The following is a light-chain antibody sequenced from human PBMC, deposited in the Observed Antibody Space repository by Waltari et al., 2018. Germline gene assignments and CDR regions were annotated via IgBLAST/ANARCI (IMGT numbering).Light chain of an antibody. CDR2: GTS. CDR1: QSVNDN. CDR3: QQYHSTPFT. Sequence: EIVMTQSPDTLSVSPGESATLPCRASQSVNDNLAWYQQKPGQAPRLLIYGTSTRATGIPARFSGSGSGTEFTLTISSLQSEDFAVYYCQQYHSTPFTFGPGTKVDIK. V-gene: IGKV3-15*01. J-gene: IGKJ3*01.